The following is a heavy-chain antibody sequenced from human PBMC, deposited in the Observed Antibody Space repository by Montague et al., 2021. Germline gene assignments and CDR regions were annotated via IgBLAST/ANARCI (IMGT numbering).Heavy chain of an antibody. Sequence: SETLSLTCTVSGGSISSNSYWWAWIRQPPGKGLEYVGTTFNTGSSYYSPSLKSRVTISVDTSKNQFPLRLSAVTAADTAVYYCARSLYCIGGSCYSGFDPWGQGPLVTVSS. CDR1: GGSISSNSYW. CDR3: ARSLYCIGGSCYSGFDP. J-gene: IGHJ5*02. V-gene: IGHV4-39*01. D-gene: IGHD2-15*01. CDR2: TFNTGSS.